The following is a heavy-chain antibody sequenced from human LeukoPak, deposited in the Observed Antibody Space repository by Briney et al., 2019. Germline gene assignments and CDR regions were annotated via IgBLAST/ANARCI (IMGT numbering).Heavy chain of an antibody. CDR3: VRGPYGSGISNWFDP. V-gene: IGHV4-59*01. D-gene: IGHD3-10*01. J-gene: IGHJ5*02. Sequence: SETLSLTCIVSDGAIAGYSWSWIRQPPGKGLEWIGYIYYSGDTNYNPSLQSRVTVSVDTSKNQFSLKLTSVTAADTAVYYCVRGPYGSGISNWFDPWGQGTLVIVSS. CDR1: DGAIAGYS. CDR2: IYYSGDT.